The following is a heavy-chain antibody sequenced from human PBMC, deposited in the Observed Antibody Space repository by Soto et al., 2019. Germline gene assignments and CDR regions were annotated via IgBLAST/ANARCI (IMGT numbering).Heavy chain of an antibody. CDR3: ARATGLGVRGGGYFDY. Sequence: GASVKVSCKASGYTFTGYYMHWVRQAPGQGLEWMGWINPNSGGTNYAQKFQGRVTMTRDTSISTAYMELSRLRSDDTAVYYCARATGLGVRGGGYFDYWGQGTLVTVSS. D-gene: IGHD3-10*01. CDR1: GYTFTGYY. CDR2: INPNSGGT. V-gene: IGHV1-2*02. J-gene: IGHJ4*02.